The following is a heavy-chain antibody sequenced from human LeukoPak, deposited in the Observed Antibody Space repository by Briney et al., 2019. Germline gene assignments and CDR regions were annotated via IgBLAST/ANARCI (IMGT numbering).Heavy chain of an antibody. D-gene: IGHD6-19*01. CDR3: ARETSSGWDVKRYYFDY. CDR1: GFTFSDYY. CDR2: ISSSGSTI. V-gene: IGHV3-11*01. J-gene: IGHJ4*02. Sequence: GGSLRLSCAASGFTFSDYYTSWIRQAPGKGLEWVSYISSSGSTIYYADSVKDRFTISRDNAKNSLYLQMNSLRAEDTAVYYCARETSSGWDVKRYYFDYWGQGTLVTVSS.